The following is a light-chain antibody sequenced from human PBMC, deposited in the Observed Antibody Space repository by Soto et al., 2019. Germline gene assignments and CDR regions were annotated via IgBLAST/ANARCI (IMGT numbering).Light chain of an antibody. CDR1: SSDVGGYNY. CDR3: SSYTSSSIDYV. J-gene: IGLJ1*01. CDR2: EVS. V-gene: IGLV2-14*01. Sequence: QSVLTQPASESGSPGQSITISCTGTSSDVGGYNYVSWYQQHPGKAPKLMIYEVSNRPSGVSNRFSGSKSGNTASLTISGLQAEDEADYYCSSYTSSSIDYVFGTGTKVTVL.